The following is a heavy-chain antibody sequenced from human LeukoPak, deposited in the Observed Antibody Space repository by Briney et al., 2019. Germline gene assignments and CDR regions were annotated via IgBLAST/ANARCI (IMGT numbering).Heavy chain of an antibody. V-gene: IGHV4-30-2*01. CDR1: GGSISSGGYS. CDR3: ARGRIQLGNPIDY. D-gene: IGHD5-18*01. CDR2: IYHSGST. Sequence: SQTLSLSCAVSGGSISSGGYSWSWIRQPPGKGLEWIGYIYHSGSTYYNPSLKSRVTISVDRSKNQFSLKLSSVTAADTAVYYCARGRIQLGNPIDYWGQGTLVTVSS. J-gene: IGHJ4*02.